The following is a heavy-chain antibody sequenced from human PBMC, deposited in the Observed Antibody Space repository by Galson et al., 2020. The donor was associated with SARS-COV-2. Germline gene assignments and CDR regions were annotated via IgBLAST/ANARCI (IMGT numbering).Heavy chain of an antibody. CDR3: ARMSYDILTGYKPFDY. J-gene: IGHJ4*02. V-gene: IGHV2-70*01. CDR1: EFSLSTSGMC. Sequence: SGPTLVKPTHTLTLTCTFSEFSLSTSGMCVSWIRQPPGKALEWLALIDCDDDKYYSTSLKTRLTISKDTSKNQVVLTMTNMDPVDTATYYCARMSYDILTGYKPFDYWGQGTLVTVSS. CDR2: IDCDDDK. D-gene: IGHD3-9*01.